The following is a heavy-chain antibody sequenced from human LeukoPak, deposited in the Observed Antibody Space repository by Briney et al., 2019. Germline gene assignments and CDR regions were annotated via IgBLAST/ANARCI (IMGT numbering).Heavy chain of an antibody. Sequence: PGESLKISCKGSGYSFTSYWISWVRQMPGKGLEWMGRIDPSDSYTNYSPSFQGHVTISADKSISTAYLQWSSLKASDTAMYYCARTYGGRPYYFDYWGQGTLVTVSS. V-gene: IGHV5-10-1*01. J-gene: IGHJ4*02. D-gene: IGHD4-23*01. CDR1: GYSFTSYW. CDR3: ARTYGGRPYYFDY. CDR2: IDPSDSYT.